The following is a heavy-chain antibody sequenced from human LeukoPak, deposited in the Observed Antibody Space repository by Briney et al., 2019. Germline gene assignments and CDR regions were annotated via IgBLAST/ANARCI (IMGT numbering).Heavy chain of an antibody. Sequence: GGSLGVSCAASGLNFSSYRMHLGRQAPGKGLGGVAVISYSGSNKSYPDSVKRRFTIPRDNSKTTLYFQTNSLTAEDTAIYYCAKDFCSGHGAYTWGVFDYWGQGTLVTVSS. CDR3: AKDFCSGHGAYTWGVFDY. D-gene: IGHD3-10*02. V-gene: IGHV3-30*18. J-gene: IGHJ4*02. CDR2: ISYSGSNK. CDR1: GLNFSSYR.